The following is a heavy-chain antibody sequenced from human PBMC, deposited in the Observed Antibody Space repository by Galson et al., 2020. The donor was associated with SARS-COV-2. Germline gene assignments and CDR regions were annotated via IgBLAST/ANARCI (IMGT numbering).Heavy chain of an antibody. CDR3: ARLCSSTSYYYFGMDV. D-gene: IGHD2-2*01. Sequence: SETLSLTCTVSGGSISISTYYWGWIRQPPGKGLEWIGNIYYSGSTYYHPSLESRVTISLDTSKNQFSLQLSSVTAADTAVYYCARLCSSTSYYYFGMDVWGQGTTVTISS. V-gene: IGHV4-39*07. CDR1: GGSISISTYY. CDR2: IYYSGST. J-gene: IGHJ6*02.